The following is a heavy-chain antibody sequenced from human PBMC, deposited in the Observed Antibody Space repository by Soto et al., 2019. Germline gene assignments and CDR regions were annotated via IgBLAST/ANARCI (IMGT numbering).Heavy chain of an antibody. V-gene: IGHV3-30*18. J-gene: IGHJ4*02. CDR1: GFTFSSYG. CDR3: AKATNGVWYYFDY. CDR2: ISYDGSNK. D-gene: IGHD2-8*01. Sequence: QVQLVESGGGVVQPGRSLRLSCAASGFTFSSYGMHWVRQAPGKGLEWVAVISYDGSNKYYADSVKGRFTISRDNSKNTLYLQMNSLRAEDTAVYYCAKATNGVWYYFDYWGQGTLVTVSS.